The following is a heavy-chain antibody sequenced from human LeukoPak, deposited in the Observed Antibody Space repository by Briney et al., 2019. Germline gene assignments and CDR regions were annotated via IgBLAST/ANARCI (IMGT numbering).Heavy chain of an antibody. V-gene: IGHV3-15*01. Sequence: GGSLRLSCAASGFTFTNAWMTWVRQAPGKGLEWVGLIKSKTDGGTADYAAPVKGRFTISRDDSKTTLYLQMNSLKAEDTAVYYCTTDPSQQLVPFDYWGQGTLVTVSS. CDR3: TTDPSQQLVPFDY. D-gene: IGHD6-13*01. CDR1: GFTFTNAW. J-gene: IGHJ4*02. CDR2: IKSKTDGGTA.